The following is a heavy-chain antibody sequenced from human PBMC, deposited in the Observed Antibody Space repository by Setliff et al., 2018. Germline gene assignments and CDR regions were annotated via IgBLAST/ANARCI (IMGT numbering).Heavy chain of an antibody. CDR3: ARDSPTVVTHIRAFDI. D-gene: IGHD4-17*01. CDR2: ISASNGNT. Sequence: GASVKVSCQASGYTFTNYGISWVRQAPGQGLEWMGWISASNGNTNSAQKLQGRVTMTTDTSTSTAYMELRSLRSDDTAVYYCARDSPTVVTHIRAFDIWGQGTMVTVSS. CDR1: GYTFTNYG. J-gene: IGHJ3*02. V-gene: IGHV1-18*01.